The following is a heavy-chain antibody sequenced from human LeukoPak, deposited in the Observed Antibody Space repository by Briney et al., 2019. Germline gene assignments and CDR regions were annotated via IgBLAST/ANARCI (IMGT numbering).Heavy chain of an antibody. Sequence: GGSLRLSCAASGFTVSSNYMSWVRQAPGKGLEWASVIYSGGSTYYADSVKGRFTISRDNSKNTLYLQMNSLRAEDTAVYYCAREGYCSSTSCYTLGDAFDIWGQGTMVTVSS. CDR3: AREGYCSSTSCYTLGDAFDI. D-gene: IGHD2-2*02. CDR2: IYSGGST. V-gene: IGHV3-53*01. CDR1: GFTVSSNY. J-gene: IGHJ3*02.